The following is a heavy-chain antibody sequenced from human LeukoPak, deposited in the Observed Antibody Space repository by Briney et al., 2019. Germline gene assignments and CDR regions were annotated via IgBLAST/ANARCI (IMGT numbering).Heavy chain of an antibody. CDR1: GGSISSYY. CDR2: IYYSGST. D-gene: IGHD2-15*01. Sequence: PSETLSLTCTVSGGSISSYYWNWIRQPPGKGLEWIGYIYYSGSTNYNPSLKSRVTISVDTSKNQFSLKLSSVTAADTAVYYCARDLRYCSGGSCYSEIGPNWFDPWGQGTLVTVSS. CDR3: ARDLRYCSGGSCYSEIGPNWFDP. J-gene: IGHJ5*02. V-gene: IGHV4-59*01.